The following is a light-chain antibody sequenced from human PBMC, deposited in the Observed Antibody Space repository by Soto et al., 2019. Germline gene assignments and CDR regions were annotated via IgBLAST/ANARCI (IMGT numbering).Light chain of an antibody. J-gene: IGKJ1*01. Sequence: EIVYTRCPRTLTLSPGERATLSCRASHSVTSDYLAWYQHKRGQAPRLLIYGASSRATGIPDRFSGSGSGTDFALTITRLEPEDFAIYYCQQYGSSRTFGHRTKVDIK. CDR1: HSVTSDY. CDR2: GAS. CDR3: QQYGSSRT. V-gene: IGKV3-20*01.